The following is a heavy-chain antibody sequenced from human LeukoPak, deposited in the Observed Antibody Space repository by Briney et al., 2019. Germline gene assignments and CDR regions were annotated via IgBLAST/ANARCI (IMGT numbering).Heavy chain of an antibody. CDR3: ARSGAYYYGSGSYDY. D-gene: IGHD3-10*01. CDR2: INHSGST. Sequence: SETLSLTCAVYGGSFSGYYWSWIRQPPGKGLEWIGEINHSGSTYYNPSLKSRVTISVDTSKNQFSLKLSSVTAADTAVYYCARSGAYYYGSGSYDYWGQGTLVTVSS. CDR1: GGSFSGYY. J-gene: IGHJ4*02. V-gene: IGHV4-34*01.